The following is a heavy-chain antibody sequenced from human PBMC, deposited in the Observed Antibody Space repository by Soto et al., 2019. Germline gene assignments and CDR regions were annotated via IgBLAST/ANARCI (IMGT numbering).Heavy chain of an antibody. Sequence: PGESLKISCKGSGHSFTSYWISWVRQMPGKGLEWMGRIDPSDSYTNYSPSFQGHVTISADKSISTAYLQWSSLKASDIAMYYCARLAATAMVTADYWGQGTLVTVSS. CDR2: IDPSDSYT. CDR3: ARLAATAMVTADY. V-gene: IGHV5-10-1*01. D-gene: IGHD5-18*01. CDR1: GHSFTSYW. J-gene: IGHJ4*02.